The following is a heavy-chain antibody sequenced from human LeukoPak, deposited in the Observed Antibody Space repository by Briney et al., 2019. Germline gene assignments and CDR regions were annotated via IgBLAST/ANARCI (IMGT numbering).Heavy chain of an antibody. CDR3: VKDLNWAFDY. CDR1: GFTFSSYS. D-gene: IGHD3-16*01. V-gene: IGHV3-21*01. Sequence: TGGSLRLSCAASGFTFSSYSMNWVRQAPGKGLEWVSSISSSSSYIYYADSVKGRFTISRDNAKNSLYLQINSLRAEDTAVYYCVKDLNWAFDYWGQGTLVTVSS. J-gene: IGHJ4*02. CDR2: ISSSSSYI.